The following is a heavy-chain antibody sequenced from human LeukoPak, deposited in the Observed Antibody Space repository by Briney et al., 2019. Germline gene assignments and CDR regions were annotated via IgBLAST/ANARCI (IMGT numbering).Heavy chain of an antibody. CDR1: GGSFSGYY. J-gene: IGHJ4*02. D-gene: IGHD3-3*01. Sequence: SETLSLTCAVYGGSFSGYYWSWIRQPPGKGLEWIGYIYYSGSTNYNPSLKSRVTISVDTSKNQFSLKLSSVTAADTAVYYCARATIFGVVLDYWGQGTLVTVSS. CDR3: ARATIFGVVLDY. V-gene: IGHV4-59*01. CDR2: IYYSGST.